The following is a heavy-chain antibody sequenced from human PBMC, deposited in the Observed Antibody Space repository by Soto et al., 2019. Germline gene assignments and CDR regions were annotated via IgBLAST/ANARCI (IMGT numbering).Heavy chain of an antibody. V-gene: IGHV3-23*01. D-gene: IGHD3-16*01. CDR1: GFIFSDYA. CDR3: AKVAGGLGYFHL. J-gene: IGHJ2*01. Sequence: EVQLLESGGGLGRPGGSLRLSCVASGFIFSDYAMTWIRQAPGKGLEWVATISASGGNIEYTDSLKGRFTISRDNSKKTVYLQINGLTADDTAVHYCAKVAGGLGYFHLWGRGTLVTVSS. CDR2: ISASGGNI.